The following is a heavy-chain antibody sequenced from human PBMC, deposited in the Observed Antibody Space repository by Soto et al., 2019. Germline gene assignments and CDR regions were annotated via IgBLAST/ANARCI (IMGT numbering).Heavy chain of an antibody. CDR2: VSPHGANT. J-gene: IGHJ4*02. CDR1: GFTFSSYG. V-gene: IGHV3-33*03. CDR3: ATEGAKTTWNFDY. Sequence: GGSLRLSCAASGFTFSSYGMHWVRQAPGKGLEWVAGVSPHGANTYYADSVRGRFIISRDDSRNTVSLDMNSLRGDDSAVYYCATEGAKTTWNFDYWGQGTVVTV. D-gene: IGHD1-1*01.